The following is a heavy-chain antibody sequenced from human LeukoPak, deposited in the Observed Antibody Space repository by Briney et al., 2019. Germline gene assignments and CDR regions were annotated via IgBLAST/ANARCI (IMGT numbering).Heavy chain of an antibody. V-gene: IGHV4-34*01. J-gene: IGHJ4*02. CDR2: INHSGST. CDR3: ARRATDYYDSSGPGDFDY. D-gene: IGHD3-22*01. Sequence: SETLSLTCAVYGGSFSGYYWSWIRQPPGKGLEWIGEINHSGSTNYNPSLKSRVTISVDTSKNQFSLKLSSVTAADTAVYYCARRATDYYDSSGPGDFDYWGQGTLVTVSS. CDR1: GGSFSGYY.